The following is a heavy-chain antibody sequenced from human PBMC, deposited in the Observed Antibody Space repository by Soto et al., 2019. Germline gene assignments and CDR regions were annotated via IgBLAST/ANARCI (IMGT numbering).Heavy chain of an antibody. CDR1: GGSISSGGYY. Sequence: PSETLSLTCTASGGSISSGGYYWSWIRQHPGKGLEWIGYIYYSGSTYYNPSLKSRVTISVDTSKNQFSLKLSSVTAADTAVYYCARVPRITMVRGVAHNWFDPWGQGTLVTVSS. CDR3: ARVPRITMVRGVAHNWFDP. V-gene: IGHV4-31*03. J-gene: IGHJ5*02. CDR2: IYYSGST. D-gene: IGHD3-10*01.